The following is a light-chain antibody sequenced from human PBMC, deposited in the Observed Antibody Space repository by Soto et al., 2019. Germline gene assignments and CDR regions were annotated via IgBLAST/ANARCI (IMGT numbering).Light chain of an antibody. CDR3: QQYDNLSLT. J-gene: IGKJ4*01. CDR2: DAS. CDR1: QDISNY. Sequence: DIQMTQSPSSLSASVGDRVTITCQANQDISNYLNWYQQKPGKAPKLLIYDASNLEIGVPSRFSGSGSGTDSTFTISSLQPEDIATYYCQQYDNLSLTFGGGTKVDIK. V-gene: IGKV1-33*01.